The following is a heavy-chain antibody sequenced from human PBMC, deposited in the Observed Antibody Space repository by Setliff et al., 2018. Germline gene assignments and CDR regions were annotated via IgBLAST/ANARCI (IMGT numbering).Heavy chain of an antibody. Sequence: SETLSLTCAVSGGSISSGSYYWSWIRQPAGKGLEWVGRLHTSGSTNYNPSLKGRVTISVDTSRNQFSLKVSSVTAADTAVYYCARTTGSTHNWLDPWGPGTLVTVSS. J-gene: IGHJ5*02. V-gene: IGHV4-61*02. CDR3: ARTTGSTHNWLDP. CDR2: LHTSGST. CDR1: GGSISSGSYY. D-gene: IGHD1-1*01.